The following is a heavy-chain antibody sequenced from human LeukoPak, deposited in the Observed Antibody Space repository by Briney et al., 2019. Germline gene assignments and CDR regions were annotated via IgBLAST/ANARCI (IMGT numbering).Heavy chain of an antibody. J-gene: IGHJ4*02. CDR1: GYTFTSYA. D-gene: IGHD3-16*01. CDR3: ARDNPAGGFDY. V-gene: IGHV1-69*13. Sequence: SVKVSCKASGYTFTSYAISWVRQAPGQGLEWMGGIIPIFGTANYAQKFQGRVTITADESTSTAYMELSSLRSEDTAVYYCARDNPAGGFDYWGQGTLVTVSS. CDR2: IIPIFGTA.